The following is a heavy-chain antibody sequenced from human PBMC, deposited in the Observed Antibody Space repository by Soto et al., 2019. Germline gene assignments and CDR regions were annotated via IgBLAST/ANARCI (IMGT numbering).Heavy chain of an antibody. CDR3: AKDRYYDSSGYSGY. CDR1: GFTFSSYG. CDR2: ISYDGSNK. J-gene: IGHJ4*02. Sequence: SGGSLRLSCAASGFTFSSYGMHWVRQAPGKGLEWVAVISYDGSNKYYADSVKGRFTISRDNSKNTLYLQMNSLRAEDTAVYYCAKDRYYDSSGYSGYWGQGTLVTVSS. V-gene: IGHV3-30*18. D-gene: IGHD3-22*01.